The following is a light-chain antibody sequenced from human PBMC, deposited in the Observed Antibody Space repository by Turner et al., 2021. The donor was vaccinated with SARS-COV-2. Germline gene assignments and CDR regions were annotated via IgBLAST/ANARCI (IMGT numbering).Light chain of an antibody. J-gene: IGKJ4*01. Sequence: AIQLTQSPSSLSSSLGDSVTITCRASQGISSALAWYQQKPGKPPKLLIYDASGLESGVPSRFSGSGSGTEFTLTISSLQPEDFTTYYCQQFNGYPQGLTFGGGTKVDLK. CDR1: QGISSA. CDR3: QQFNGYPQGLT. V-gene: IGKV1-13*02. CDR2: DAS.